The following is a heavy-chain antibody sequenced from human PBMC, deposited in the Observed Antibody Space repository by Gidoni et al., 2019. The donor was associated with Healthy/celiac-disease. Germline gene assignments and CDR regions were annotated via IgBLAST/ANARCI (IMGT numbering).Heavy chain of an antibody. J-gene: IGHJ6*02. V-gene: IGHV3-15*07. CDR3: TTDSHMITFGGVIVPYYYYGMDV. CDR1: GFTFSNAW. Sequence: EVQLVEYGGGLVKPGGSLRLSCAASGFTFSNAWMNWVRQAPGKGLEWVGRIKSKTDGGTTDYAAPVKGRFTISRDDSKNTLYLQMNSLKTEDTAVYYCTTDSHMITFGGVIVPYYYYGMDVWGQGTTVTVSS. D-gene: IGHD3-16*02. CDR2: IKSKTDGGTT.